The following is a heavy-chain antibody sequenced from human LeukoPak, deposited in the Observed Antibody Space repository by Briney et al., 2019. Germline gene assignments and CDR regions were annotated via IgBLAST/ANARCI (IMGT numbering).Heavy chain of an antibody. J-gene: IGHJ4*02. Sequence: GGSLRLSCAASEFTFSSYWMTWVRQAPGKGLEWVANIKQDGSKKNYVDSVKGRFTISRDNAKNSLYLQMNSLRAVDTAVYYCATPLDYYDSSGYHQGGDWGQGTLVTVSS. D-gene: IGHD3-22*01. CDR3: ATPLDYYDSSGYHQGGD. V-gene: IGHV3-7*03. CDR1: EFTFSSYW. CDR2: IKQDGSKK.